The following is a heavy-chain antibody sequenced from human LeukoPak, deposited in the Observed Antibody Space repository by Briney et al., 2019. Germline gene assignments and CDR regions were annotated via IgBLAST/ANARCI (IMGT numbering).Heavy chain of an antibody. CDR2: ISSSSSYI. CDR1: GFTFSSYS. J-gene: IGHJ4*02. CDR3: ARDGGGWLHPYYFDY. V-gene: IGHV3-21*01. D-gene: IGHD5-24*01. Sequence: GGSLRICCAASGFTFSSYSMNLVGQAPGKGLKWVSSISSSSSYIYYADSVKGRFTISRDNAKNSLYLQMNSLRAEDTAVYYCARDGGGWLHPYYFDYWGQGTLVTVSS.